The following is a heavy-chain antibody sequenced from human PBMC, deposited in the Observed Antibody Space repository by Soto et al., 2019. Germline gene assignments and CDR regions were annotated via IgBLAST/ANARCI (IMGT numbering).Heavy chain of an antibody. Sequence: ASVKVSCKAFGYTFTSYGISWVRQAPGQGLEWMGWISAYNGNTNYAQKLQGRVTMTTDTSTSTAYMELRSLRSDDTAVYYCASTRPPPETYSSSWYDWGDYWGQGTLVTVSS. CDR3: ASTRPPPETYSSSWYDWGDY. J-gene: IGHJ4*02. CDR1: GYTFTSYG. CDR2: ISAYNGNT. D-gene: IGHD6-13*01. V-gene: IGHV1-18*01.